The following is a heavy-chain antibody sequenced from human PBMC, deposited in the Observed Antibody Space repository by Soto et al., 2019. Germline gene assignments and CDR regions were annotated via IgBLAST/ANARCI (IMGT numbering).Heavy chain of an antibody. V-gene: IGHV3-33*01. CDR2: IWYDGSSN. CDR3: ARDAAMAAYYFYGLDV. Sequence: GGSLRLSCAASGFRFSRYGMHWARQAPGKGLEWVAVIWYDGSSNYHADSVKGRFTISRDNSKNTLYLQMNSLRAEDTAVYYCARDAAMAAYYFYGLDVWGQGTTVTVSS. CDR1: GFRFSRYG. J-gene: IGHJ6*02. D-gene: IGHD5-18*01.